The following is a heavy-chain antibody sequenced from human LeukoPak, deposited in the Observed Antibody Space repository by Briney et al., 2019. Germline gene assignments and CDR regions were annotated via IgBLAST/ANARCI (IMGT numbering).Heavy chain of an antibody. CDR3: AKDQAYSSSWNYYYYYGMDV. D-gene: IGHD6-13*01. CDR1: GFTFSSYG. J-gene: IGHJ6*02. Sequence: GGSLRLSCAASGFTFSSYGMHWVRQAPGKGLEWVAVISYDGSNKNYADSVKGRFTISRDNSKNTLYLQKNSLRAEDTAVYYCAKDQAYSSSWNYYYYYGMDVWGQGTTVTVSS. CDR2: ISYDGSNK. V-gene: IGHV3-30*18.